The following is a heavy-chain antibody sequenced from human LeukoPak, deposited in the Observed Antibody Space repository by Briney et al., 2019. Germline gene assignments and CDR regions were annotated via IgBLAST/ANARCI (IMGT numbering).Heavy chain of an antibody. V-gene: IGHV3-23*01. CDR1: GFTFSSYA. J-gene: IGHJ4*02. D-gene: IGHD1-26*01. CDR2: ISGSGGST. Sequence: PGGSLRLSCAASGFTFSSYAMSWVRQAPGKGLEWVSAISGSGGSTYYADSVKGRFTISRDNSKNTLCLQMNSLRAQDRAVYYCAKDRGEISGSYRVSVYYFDYWGQGTLVTVSS. CDR3: AKDRGEISGSYRVSVYYFDY.